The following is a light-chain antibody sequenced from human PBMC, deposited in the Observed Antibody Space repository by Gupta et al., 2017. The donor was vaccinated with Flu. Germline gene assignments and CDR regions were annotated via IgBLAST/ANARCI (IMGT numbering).Light chain of an antibody. V-gene: IGKV3-11*01. J-gene: IGKJ2*01. CDR2: DAS. CDR1: QSVSSY. CDR3: QQRSNWPPYT. Sequence: EIVLTQSPDTLSLSPGERATLSCRASQSVSSYLAWYQQKPGQAPRLLIYDASNRATGIPARFIGSVSGTDFTLTISSLEPADFAVYYCQQRSNWPPYTFGQGTKLEIK.